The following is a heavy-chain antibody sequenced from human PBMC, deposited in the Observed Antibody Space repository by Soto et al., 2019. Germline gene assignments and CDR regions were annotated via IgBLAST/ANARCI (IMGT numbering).Heavy chain of an antibody. J-gene: IGHJ4*02. CDR3: AKGEAAALLRDSSGDYFDY. D-gene: IGHD3-22*01. V-gene: IGHV3-30*18. CDR2: ISYDGSNK. CDR1: GFTFSSYG. Sequence: GGSLRLSCAASGFTFSSYGMHWVRQAPGKGLEWVAVISYDGSNKYYADSVKGRFTISRDNSKNTLYLQMNSLRAEDTAVYSCAKGEAAALLRDSSGDYFDYWGQGTMVTVSS.